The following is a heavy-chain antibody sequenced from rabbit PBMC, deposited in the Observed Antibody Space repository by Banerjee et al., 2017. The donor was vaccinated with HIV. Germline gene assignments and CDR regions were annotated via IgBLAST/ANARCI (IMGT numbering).Heavy chain of an antibody. CDR1: GFTHSSYR. V-gene: IGHV1S45*01. J-gene: IGHJ4*01. CDR2: IDAGSSGST. D-gene: IGHD4-1*01. CDR3: ARDLAGVIGWNFGL. Sequence: QEQLEESGGDLVKPEGSLTLNCKSSGFTHSSYRICWVRQAPGKGLEWIASIDAGSSGSTYYANWAKGRFTISKPSSTTVSLQMTSLTAADTATYFCARDLAGVIGWNFGLWGQGILVTVS.